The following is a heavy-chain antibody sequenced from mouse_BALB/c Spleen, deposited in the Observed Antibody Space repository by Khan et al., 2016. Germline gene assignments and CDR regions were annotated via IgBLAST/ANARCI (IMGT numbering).Heavy chain of an antibody. Sequence: EVQLQESGPNLVKPAQSLSLSCYVTGDSITSGYWNWIRKFSGNKLEYLGYISYSGSTYYNPSLINRDSITRDTSNNQFSLQLNSVTTAYTATDFCSTGYDVDWDYYAMDYWGQGTTVTVSS. CDR2: ISYSGST. V-gene: IGHV3-8*02. D-gene: IGHD2-3*01. CDR1: GDSITSGY. J-gene: IGHJ4*01. CDR3: STGYDVDWDYYAMDY.